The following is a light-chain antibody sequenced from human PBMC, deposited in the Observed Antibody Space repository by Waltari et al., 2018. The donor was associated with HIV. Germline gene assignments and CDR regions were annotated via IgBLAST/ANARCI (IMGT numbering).Light chain of an antibody. V-gene: IGKV1-8*01. CDR2: AAS. CDR3: QQYYNYPRT. J-gene: IGKJ1*01. Sequence: AIRMTQSPSSFSASTGDRVTITCRASQDISSYLAWYQQKPGKAPKLLINAASTLQTGFPSRFNVSGSGTDFTLTISCLQSEDFATYYCQQYYNYPRTFGQGTRVEIK. CDR1: QDISSY.